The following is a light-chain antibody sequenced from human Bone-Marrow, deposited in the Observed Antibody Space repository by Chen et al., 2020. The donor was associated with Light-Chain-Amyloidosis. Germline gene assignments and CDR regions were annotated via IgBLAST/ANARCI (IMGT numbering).Light chain of an antibody. CDR2: EDS. V-gene: IGLV3-21*03. Sequence: SYVLTQPPSVSVAPGKTARMTCGGDDIETTTLLWYHQRPGQAPLLVVYEDSDRPSGVSERFSGSNSGNTATLTISGVEAGDEADYYCQVGDTKNDHHVLFGAGTKLTVL. J-gene: IGLJ2*01. CDR3: QVGDTKNDHHVL. CDR1: DIETTT.